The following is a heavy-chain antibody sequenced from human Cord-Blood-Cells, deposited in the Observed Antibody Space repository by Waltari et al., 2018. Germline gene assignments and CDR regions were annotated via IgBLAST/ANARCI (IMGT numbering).Heavy chain of an antibody. Sequence: QVQLVQSGAEVKKPGSSVKVSCKASGGTFSSYAISWVRQAPGQGLKWMGGIIPIFGTANYAQKFQGRVTITADESTSTAYMELSSLRSEDTAVYYCARENNWNDGCQRYFDLWGRGTLVTVSS. CDR3: ARENNWNDGCQRYFDL. J-gene: IGHJ2*01. D-gene: IGHD1-1*01. CDR2: IIPIFGTA. CDR1: GGTFSSYA. V-gene: IGHV1-69*01.